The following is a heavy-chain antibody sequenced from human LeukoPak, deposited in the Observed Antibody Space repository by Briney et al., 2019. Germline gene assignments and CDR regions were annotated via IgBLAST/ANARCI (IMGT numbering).Heavy chain of an antibody. D-gene: IGHD1-26*01. V-gene: IGHV4-59*11. CDR3: ARGDASGRPGIGFDF. CDR1: GGSLSSHY. Sequence: SETLSLTCTVSGGSLSSHYWSWIRQPPGKGLEWSGYIYYSGSTNYNPSLKSRVTISVDTSKNQFSLKLSSVTAADTAVYYCARGDASGRPGIGFDFWGQGTLVTVSS. J-gene: IGHJ4*02. CDR2: IYYSGST.